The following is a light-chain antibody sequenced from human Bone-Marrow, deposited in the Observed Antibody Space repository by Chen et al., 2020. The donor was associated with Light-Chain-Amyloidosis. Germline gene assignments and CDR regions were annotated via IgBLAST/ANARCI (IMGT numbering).Light chain of an antibody. CDR3: QQYNSYWT. V-gene: IGKV1-5*01. J-gene: IGKJ1*01. CDR1: ETVNTW. Sequence: DIRMTQSPSSLSASVGDRVTITCRASETVNTWLAWYQQKPGKAPKLLIYDASTLHRGVPSRFSGSGSGTEFTLTISSLQPDDFATYHCQQYNSYWTFGQGTKVEIK. CDR2: DAS.